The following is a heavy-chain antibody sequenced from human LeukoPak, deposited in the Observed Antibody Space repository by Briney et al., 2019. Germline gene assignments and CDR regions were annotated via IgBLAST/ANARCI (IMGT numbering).Heavy chain of an antibody. Sequence: SETLSLTCILSGGSISSYYWSWIRQPPGKGLEWIGYIYYSGSTNYNPSFKSRVTISIDTSKNQFSLKLSSGTAADTAVYYCARGLSLFDLWGQGTLVTVSS. J-gene: IGHJ5*02. CDR1: GGSISSYY. CDR2: IYYSGST. V-gene: IGHV4-59*01. D-gene: IGHD3-22*01. CDR3: ARGLSLFDL.